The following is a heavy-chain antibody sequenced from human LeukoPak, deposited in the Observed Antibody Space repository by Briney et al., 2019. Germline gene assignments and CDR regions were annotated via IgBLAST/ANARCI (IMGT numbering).Heavy chain of an antibody. V-gene: IGHV3-48*02. CDR2: ISSSSNTI. CDR1: GFTFSSYS. D-gene: IGHD3-22*01. J-gene: IGHJ4*02. CDR3: ARDYYDSSGYYYLSY. Sequence: PGRSLRLSCAASGFTFSSYSMNWVRQAPGKGLEWVSYISSSSNTIYYADSVKGRFTISRDNAKNSLYLQMNSLRDEDTAVYYCARDYYDSSGYYYLSYWGQGTLVTVSS.